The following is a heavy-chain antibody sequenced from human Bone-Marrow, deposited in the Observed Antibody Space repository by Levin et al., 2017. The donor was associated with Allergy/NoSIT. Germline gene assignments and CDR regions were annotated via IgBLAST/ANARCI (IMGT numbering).Heavy chain of an antibody. CDR3: AKVSAHCSGDHCYRDAFDV. V-gene: IGHV3-21*01. CDR2: ITGSSSYI. J-gene: IGHJ3*01. CDR1: GFTFSTYN. D-gene: IGHD2-15*01. Sequence: PSETLSLTCAASGFTFSTYNMEWVRQAPGKRLEWVSSITGSSSYIYYSESVEGRFTISRDNAKSSLFLEMNSLRDEDTAIYYCAKVSAHCSGDHCYRDAFDVWGQGTMVTVSS.